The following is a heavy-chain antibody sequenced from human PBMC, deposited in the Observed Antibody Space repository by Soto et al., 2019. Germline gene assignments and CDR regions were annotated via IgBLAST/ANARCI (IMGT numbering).Heavy chain of an antibody. CDR1: GGSISGSY. CDR3: AREGQFGDYGPFDY. J-gene: IGHJ4*02. CDR2: VYYTGST. V-gene: IGHV4-59*12. D-gene: IGHD4-17*01. Sequence: PSETLSLTCSVSGGSISGSYWSWIRQSPGKGLEWLGYVYYTGSTNYSPSLRSRVSISVDTSKNHFSLSLSSVTATDTAVYYCAREGQFGDYGPFDYWGRGTLVTVSS.